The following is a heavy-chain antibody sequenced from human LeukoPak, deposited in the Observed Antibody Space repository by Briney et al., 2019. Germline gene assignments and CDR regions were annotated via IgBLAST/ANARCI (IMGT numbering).Heavy chain of an antibody. CDR3: ARVQKWELLVDY. V-gene: IGHV3-74*01. CDR1: GFTFSSYW. Sequence: GGSLRLSCAASGFTFSSYWMHWVRQAPGKGLVWVSRINSDGSSTSYADSVKGRFTISRDNAKNTLYLQMNSLRAEDTAVYYCARVQKWELLVDYWGQGTLVTVSS. J-gene: IGHJ4*02. D-gene: IGHD1-26*01. CDR2: INSDGSST.